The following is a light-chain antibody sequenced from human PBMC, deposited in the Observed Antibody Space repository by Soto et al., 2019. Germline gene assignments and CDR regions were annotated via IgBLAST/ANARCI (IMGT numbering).Light chain of an antibody. J-gene: IGLJ1*01. CDR3: SSYSSSDTYV. Sequence: QSALTQPASVSGSPGQSITISCTGTSRDVGNYNYVSWHQHHPGKAPKIMINDVSNRPSGVSSRFSGSNAGNTASLTISGLQAEDEADYYCSSYSSSDTYVFGTGTKLTVL. CDR2: DVS. CDR1: SRDVGNYNY. V-gene: IGLV2-14*03.